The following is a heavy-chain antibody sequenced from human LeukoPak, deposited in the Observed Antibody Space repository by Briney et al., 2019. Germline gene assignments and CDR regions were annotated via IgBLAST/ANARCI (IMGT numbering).Heavy chain of an antibody. Sequence: GGSLRLSCAASGFTFSSYAMSWVRQAPGKGLEWVSAISGSGGSTYYADSVKGRFTISRDNSKNTLFVQMNSLRTEDTAVYYCARSGVQWQWLLTYDAFDIWGQGTMVTVSS. CDR1: GFTFSSYA. D-gene: IGHD6-19*01. CDR2: ISGSGGST. CDR3: ARSGVQWQWLLTYDAFDI. J-gene: IGHJ3*02. V-gene: IGHV3-23*01.